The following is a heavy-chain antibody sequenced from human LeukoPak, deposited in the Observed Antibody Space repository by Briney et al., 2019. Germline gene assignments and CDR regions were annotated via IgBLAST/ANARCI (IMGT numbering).Heavy chain of an antibody. Sequence: PSETLSLTCTVSGGSISSSSYYWGWIRQPPGKGLEWIGSIYYSGSTYYNPSLKSRVTISVDTSKNQFSLKLSSVTAADTAVYYCARVGHYSSSWYKGYYYYGMDVWGQGTTVTVSS. V-gene: IGHV4-39*07. J-gene: IGHJ6*02. CDR2: IYYSGST. CDR3: ARVGHYSSSWYKGYYYYGMDV. D-gene: IGHD6-13*01. CDR1: GGSISSSSYY.